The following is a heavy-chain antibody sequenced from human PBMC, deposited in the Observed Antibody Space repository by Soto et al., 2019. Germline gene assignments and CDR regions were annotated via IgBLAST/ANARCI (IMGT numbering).Heavy chain of an antibody. CDR3: ARDAPPPELRFLEWHNYDYNGMDV. V-gene: IGHV1-2*02. J-gene: IGHJ6*02. CDR1: GYTFNDYY. CDR2: INPNSGGT. D-gene: IGHD3-3*01. Sequence: QEQLVQSGAELKKPGASVRVSCKASGYTFNDYYVNWVRQSPGQGLEWMGWINPNSGGTSYAQKFKGRVTMTRDTSINTVYMELRRLTSDDTGIYYCARDAPPPELRFLEWHNYDYNGMDVWGQGTTVTVSS.